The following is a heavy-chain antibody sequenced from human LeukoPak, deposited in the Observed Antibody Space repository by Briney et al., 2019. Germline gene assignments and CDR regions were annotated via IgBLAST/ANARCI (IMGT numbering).Heavy chain of an antibody. Sequence: SETLSLTCAVYGGSFSGYYWSWIRQPPGKGREWIGEINHDGSTNYNPSLKSRVTISVDTSKNQFSLKLSSVTAADTAVYYCARVSEGYGGLESYYYYMDVWGKGTTVTVSS. V-gene: IGHV4-34*01. CDR3: ARVSEGYGGLESYYYYMDV. CDR1: GGSFSGYY. CDR2: INHDGST. D-gene: IGHD3-10*01. J-gene: IGHJ6*03.